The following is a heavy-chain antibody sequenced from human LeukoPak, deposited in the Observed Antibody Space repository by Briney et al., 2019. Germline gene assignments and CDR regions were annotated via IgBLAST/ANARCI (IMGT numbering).Heavy chain of an antibody. CDR2: ISYDGSNK. V-gene: IGHV3-30-3*01. J-gene: IGHJ2*01. D-gene: IGHD6-13*01. CDR1: GFTFSSYA. CDR3: ARHGDSSSPWAYWYFDL. Sequence: GRSLRLSCAASGFTFSSYAMHWVRQAPGKGLEWVAVISYDGSNKYYADSVKGRFTISRDNSKNTLYLQMNSLRAEDTAVYYCARHGDSSSPWAYWYFDLWGRGTLVTVSS.